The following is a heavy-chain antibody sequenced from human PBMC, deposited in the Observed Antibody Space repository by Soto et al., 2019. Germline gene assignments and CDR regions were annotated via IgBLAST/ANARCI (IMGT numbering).Heavy chain of an antibody. CDR2: ITADGGGT. Sequence: GGCRRLSGTACGFTFSSYIMNGGRQGPGKGRECISTITADGGGTFYADSVQGRFTIPRDNPKNTLYLPMDNLTAQDTALSYCAPDRGGSGWPAFDCCAQGTQVTVPS. J-gene: IGHJ4*02. CDR1: GFTFSSYI. CDR3: APDRGGSGWPAFDC. D-gene: IGHD6-19*01. V-gene: IGHV3-23*01.